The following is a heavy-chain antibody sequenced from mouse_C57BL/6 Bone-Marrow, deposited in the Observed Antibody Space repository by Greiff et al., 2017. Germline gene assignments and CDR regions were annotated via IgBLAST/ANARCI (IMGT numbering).Heavy chain of an antibody. Sequence: QVQLQQPGAELVKPGASVKMSCKASGYTFTSYWITWVKQRPGQGLEWIGDIYPGSGSTNYTAKFKSKATLTVDTSSSTAYMQLSSLTSEDSAVYYCARPDYSNYWYFDVWGTGTTVTVAS. CDR1: GYTFTSYW. CDR3: ARPDYSNYWYFDV. J-gene: IGHJ1*03. CDR2: IYPGSGST. D-gene: IGHD2-5*01. V-gene: IGHV1-55*01.